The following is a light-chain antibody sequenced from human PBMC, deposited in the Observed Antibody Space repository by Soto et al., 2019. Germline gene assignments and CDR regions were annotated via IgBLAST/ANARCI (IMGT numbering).Light chain of an antibody. CDR3: QTWGTGIAV. V-gene: IGLV4-69*01. CDR2: LNSDGSQ. J-gene: IGLJ7*01. CDR1: SGHSSYA. Sequence: QLVLTQSHSASASLGASVTLTCTLSSGHSSYAIAWHQQQPEKGPRYLMKLNSDGSQSKGDGIPDRFSGSSSGAERYLTISSLQTEYEADHYGQTWGTGIAVVGGGTQLTVL.